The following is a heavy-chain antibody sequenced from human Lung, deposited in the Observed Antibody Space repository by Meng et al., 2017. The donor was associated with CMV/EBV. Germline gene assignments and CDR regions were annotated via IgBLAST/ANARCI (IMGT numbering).Heavy chain of an antibody. D-gene: IGHD3-3*01. J-gene: IGHJ4*02. CDR3: ARSPTITFFGVIRTSYFDY. V-gene: IGHV1-46*01. CDR1: VYTFTDYH. CDR2: INPNCGTT. Sequence: SXXVSLLSSVYTFTDYHVHWVRQAPGQGLAWMGIINPNCGTTRYAQKFQGRVTMTRDTSTSKVYMGLSSLRSEDTDVYYCARSPTITFFGVIRTSYFDYWGQGNXVNGAS.